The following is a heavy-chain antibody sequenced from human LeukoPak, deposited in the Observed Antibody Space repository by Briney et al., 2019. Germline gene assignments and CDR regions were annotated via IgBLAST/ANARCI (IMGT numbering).Heavy chain of an antibody. D-gene: IGHD3-22*01. CDR3: AKAQYYYDSNGAFDI. CDR2: IGGSGGST. J-gene: IGHJ3*02. Sequence: GGSLRLSCAASGFTFSSYAMSWVRQAPGKGLEWVSAIGGSGGSTYYADSVKGRFTISRDNSKNTLYLQMNSLRAEDTAVYYCAKAQYYYDSNGAFDIWGQGTMVTVSS. V-gene: IGHV3-23*01. CDR1: GFTFSSYA.